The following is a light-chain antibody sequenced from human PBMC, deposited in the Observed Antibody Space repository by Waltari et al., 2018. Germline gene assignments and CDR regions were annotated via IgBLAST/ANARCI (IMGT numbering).Light chain of an antibody. J-gene: IGKJ4*01. CDR1: QTVLSSSNNKNY. CDR2: WAS. CDR3: QQYYSLPLT. V-gene: IGKV4-1*01. Sequence: DIVMTQSPDSLAVSLGERATINCKYSQTVLSSSNNKNYLTWYQQKPGQPPKLLVYWASTRESGVPDRFSGSGSGTDFTLTISSLQAEDVAVYFCQQYYSLPLTFGGGTKVEIK.